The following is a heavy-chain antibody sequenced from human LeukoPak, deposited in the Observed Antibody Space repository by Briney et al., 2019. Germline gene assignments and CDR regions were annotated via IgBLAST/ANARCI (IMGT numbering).Heavy chain of an antibody. CDR1: GYTFTDYY. CDR2: INPSGGST. Sequence: ASVKVSCKASGYTFTDYYIHWVRQAPGQGLEWMGIINPSGGSTSYAQKFQGRVTMTRDTSTSTVYMELSSLRSEDTAVYYCAGLTPYYFDYWGQGTLVTVSS. V-gene: IGHV1-46*01. J-gene: IGHJ4*02. D-gene: IGHD4-23*01. CDR3: AGLTPYYFDY.